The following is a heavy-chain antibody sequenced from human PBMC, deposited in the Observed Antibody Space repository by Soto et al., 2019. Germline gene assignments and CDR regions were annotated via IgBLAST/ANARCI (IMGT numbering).Heavy chain of an antibody. CDR1: GGSISSYY. J-gene: IGHJ5*02. V-gene: IGHV4-59*01. CDR3: ASSYGSGSYGMDNWFDP. CDR2: IYYSGST. Sequence: SVTLSLTCTVSGGSISSYYWSWIRQPPGKGLEWIGYIYYSGSTNYNPSLKSRVTISVDTSKNQCSLKLSSVTAADTAVYYCASSYGSGSYGMDNWFDPWGQGTLVTVSS. D-gene: IGHD3-10*01.